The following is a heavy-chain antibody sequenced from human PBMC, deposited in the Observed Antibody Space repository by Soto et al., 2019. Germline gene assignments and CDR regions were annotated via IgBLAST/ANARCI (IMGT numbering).Heavy chain of an antibody. Sequence: QVQLQESGPGLVKPSQTLSLTCTVSGGPISSGDYYWSWVRQPPGQGLEWIGYIYKSGTTYYNPSLKSRVSISVDTSKNHFSLKLTSVTAADTAVYYCARGSISNMVRGVFDYWGQGTLVTVSS. CDR3: ARGSISNMVRGVFDY. V-gene: IGHV4-30-4*01. D-gene: IGHD3-10*01. CDR1: GGPISSGDYY. J-gene: IGHJ4*02. CDR2: IYKSGTT.